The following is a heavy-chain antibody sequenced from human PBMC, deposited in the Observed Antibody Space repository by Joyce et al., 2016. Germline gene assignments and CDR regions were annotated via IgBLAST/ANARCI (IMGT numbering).Heavy chain of an antibody. CDR1: GYTFTDYY. V-gene: IGHV1-2*02. J-gene: IGHJ5*02. Sequence: QVQLVQSGAEVKKPGASVKVSCKASGYTFTDYYMHWVRQAPGQGVEWIGWIKPNSGDTNSEEKFQGRVTMTGDASASTAYVELRGLMSDDTAVYYCERRDFINRGGHLSWFDPWGQGTLVTVSS. CDR3: ERRDFINRGGHLSWFDP. D-gene: IGHD3-16*01. CDR2: IKPNSGDT.